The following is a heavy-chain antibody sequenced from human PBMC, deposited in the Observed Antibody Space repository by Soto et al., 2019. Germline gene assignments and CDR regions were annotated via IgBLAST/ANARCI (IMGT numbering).Heavy chain of an antibody. CDR2: ISYDGSNK. CDR1: GFTFSSYA. V-gene: IGHV3-30-3*01. Sequence: QVQLVESGGGVVQPGRSLRLSCAASGFTFSSYAMHWVRQAPGKGLEWVAVISYDGSNKYYADSVKGRFTISRDNSKNTLYLQMTSLRAEDTAVYYCARDGAALDPWGQGTLVTVSS. D-gene: IGHD6-6*01. J-gene: IGHJ5*02. CDR3: ARDGAALDP.